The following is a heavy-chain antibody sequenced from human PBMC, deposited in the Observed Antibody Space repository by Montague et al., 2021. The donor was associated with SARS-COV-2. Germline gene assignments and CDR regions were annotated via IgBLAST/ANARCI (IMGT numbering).Heavy chain of an antibody. J-gene: IGHJ5*02. D-gene: IGHD6-13*01. CDR2: IYYSGST. CDR1: GGSISSSSYY. V-gene: IGHV4-39*01. CDR3: ARQPYYSSSLSWFDP. Sequence: SETLSLTCTVSGGSISSSSYYWGWIRQPPGKGLEWIGSIYYSGSTYYNPSLKSRVTISVDTSKNQFSLKLSSVTAAGTAVYYCARQPYYSSSLSWFDPWGQGTLVTVSS.